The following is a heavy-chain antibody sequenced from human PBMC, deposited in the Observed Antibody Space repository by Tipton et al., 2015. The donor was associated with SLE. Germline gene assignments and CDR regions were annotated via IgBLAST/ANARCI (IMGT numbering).Heavy chain of an antibody. Sequence: QLVQSGAEVKKPGASVKVSCKASGYTFTGYYMHWVRQAPGQGLEWMGWISTYNGDTNYAQNFQGRVTMTTDTSTSTAYMELRSLRSDDTAVYYCARESGATDDYWGQGSLVTVSS. J-gene: IGHJ4*02. CDR2: ISTYNGDT. CDR3: ARESGATDDY. V-gene: IGHV1-18*04. CDR1: GYTFTGYY. D-gene: IGHD1-26*01.